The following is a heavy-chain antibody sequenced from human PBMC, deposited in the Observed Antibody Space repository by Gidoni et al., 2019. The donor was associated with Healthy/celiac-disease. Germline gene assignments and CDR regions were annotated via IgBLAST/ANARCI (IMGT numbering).Heavy chain of an antibody. CDR1: GGSISTYY. Sequence: QVQLQESGPGLVEPAAPLSLTCTVAGGSISTYYWSWLRQPPGKGLEWLGYLYSSGSTNYNPSLKSRVTISVDTSKNQFSLKLSSVTAADTAVYYCARVMGGLEAVAVLWWFDPWGQGTLVTVSS. J-gene: IGHJ5*02. CDR2: LYSSGST. D-gene: IGHD6-19*01. CDR3: ARVMGGLEAVAVLWWFDP. V-gene: IGHV4-59*08.